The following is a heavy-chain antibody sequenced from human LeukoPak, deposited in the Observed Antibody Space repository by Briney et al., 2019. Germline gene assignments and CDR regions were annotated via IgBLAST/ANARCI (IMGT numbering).Heavy chain of an antibody. V-gene: IGHV4-38-2*01. Sequence: PSETLSLTCAVSGYSISSGYYWGWIRQPPGKGLEWIGSIYHSGSTYYNPSLKSRVTISVDTSKNQFSLKLSSVTAADTAVYYCASRAGRLLALDYWGQGTLVTVSP. CDR2: IYHSGST. CDR3: ASRAGRLLALDY. J-gene: IGHJ4*02. D-gene: IGHD1-26*01. CDR1: GYSISSGYY.